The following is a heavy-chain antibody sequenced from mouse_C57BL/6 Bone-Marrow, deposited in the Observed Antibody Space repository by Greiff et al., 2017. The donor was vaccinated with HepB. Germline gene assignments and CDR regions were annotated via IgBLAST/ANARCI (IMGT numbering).Heavy chain of an antibody. Sequence: QVQLKQPGAELVKPGASVKVSCKASGYTFTSYWMHWVKQKPGQGLEWIGMIHPNSGSTNYNEKFKGKATLTAEKSSSTAYMQLSSLTSEDSAVYFCARGYYYGSSYEAYWGQGTLVTVSA. V-gene: IGHV1-64*01. CDR2: IHPNSGST. CDR1: GYTFTSYW. J-gene: IGHJ3*01. CDR3: ARGYYYGSSYEAY. D-gene: IGHD1-1*01.